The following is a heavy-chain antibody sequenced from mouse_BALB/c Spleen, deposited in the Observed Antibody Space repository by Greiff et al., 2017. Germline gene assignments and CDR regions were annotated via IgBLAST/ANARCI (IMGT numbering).Heavy chain of an antibody. V-gene: IGHV14-1*02. CDR1: GFNIKDYY. CDR2: IDPENGNT. CDR3: ATGTSYWYFDV. D-gene: IGHD4-1*01. J-gene: IGHJ1*01. Sequence: EVKLQESGAELVRPGALVKLSCKASGFNIKDYYMHWVKQRPEQGLEWIGWIDPENGNTIYDPKFQGKASITADTSSNTAYLQLSSLTSEDTAVYYCATGTSYWYFDVWGAGTTVTVSS.